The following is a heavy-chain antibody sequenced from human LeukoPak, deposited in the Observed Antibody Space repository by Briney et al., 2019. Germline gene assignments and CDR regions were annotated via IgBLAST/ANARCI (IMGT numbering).Heavy chain of an antibody. J-gene: IGHJ4*02. CDR1: GFTFSSYA. D-gene: IGHD2-2*01. CDR3: AKDLMRGCSSTSCYAGDY. Sequence: GGSLRLSCAASGFTFSSYAMSWVRQAPGKGLEWVSAISGSGGSTYYADSVKGRLTISRDNSKNTLYLQMNSLRAEDTAVYYCAKDLMRGCSSTSCYAGDYWGQGTLVTVSS. CDR2: ISGSGGST. V-gene: IGHV3-23*01.